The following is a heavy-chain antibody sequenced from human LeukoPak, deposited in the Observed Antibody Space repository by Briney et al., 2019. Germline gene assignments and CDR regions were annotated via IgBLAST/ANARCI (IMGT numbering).Heavy chain of an antibody. CDR2: IYSGGST. V-gene: IGHV3-53*01. J-gene: IGHJ6*03. D-gene: IGHD2-2*01. CDR1: GFTVSSNY. Sequence: PGGSLRLSCAASGFTVSSNYMSWVRQAPGKGLEWVSVIYSGGSTCYADSVKGRFTISRDNSKNTLYLQMNSLRAEDTAVYYCARSSVVPAAIRYYYYYMDVWGKGTTVTVSS. CDR3: ARSSVVPAAIRYYYYYMDV.